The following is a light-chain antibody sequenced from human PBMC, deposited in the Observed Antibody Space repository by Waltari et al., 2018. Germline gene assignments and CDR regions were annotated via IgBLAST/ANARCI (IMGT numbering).Light chain of an antibody. Sequence: QPVLTQPPSASASLGASVTLTRTLSSGYTNYHLACYHQRPGTGPRVVTRVGAGGVVGSKGVGIPDRFSVLASGLNRYLTIKNIHEEDEGDYHCGADHGSGSIFVYVFGTGTKVTVL. CDR2: VGAGGVVG. CDR3: GADHGSGSIFVYV. J-gene: IGLJ1*01. V-gene: IGLV9-49*01. CDR1: SGYTNYH.